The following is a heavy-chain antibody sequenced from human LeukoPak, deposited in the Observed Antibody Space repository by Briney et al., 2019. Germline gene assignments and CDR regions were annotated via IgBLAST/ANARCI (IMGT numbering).Heavy chain of an antibody. V-gene: IGHV4-28*01. D-gene: IGHD6-19*01. J-gene: IGHJ3*02. CDR2: IYYSGSA. CDR3: ARNQAVAANRGAFDI. Sequence: PSETLSLTCTLSGYSITNNNWWGWIRQPPGKGLEWIGYIYYSGSAYYNASLKSRVTMSVDSSKNQFSLELSSVTAVDTAVYYCARNQAVAANRGAFDIWGQGTMVTVSS. CDR1: GYSITNNNW.